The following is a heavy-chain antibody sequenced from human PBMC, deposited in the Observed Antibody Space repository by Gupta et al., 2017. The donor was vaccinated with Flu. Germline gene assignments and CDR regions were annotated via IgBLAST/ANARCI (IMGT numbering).Heavy chain of an antibody. CDR3: AKGVAATNGPVDH. V-gene: IGHV3-9*01. J-gene: IGHJ4*02. CDR2: ISWNSYII. CDR1: GFTFDDYA. D-gene: IGHD1-26*01. Sequence: EVQLVESGGGLVQPGKSLRLYCPVSGFTFDDYAMPWVRQIPGKGLEWVSGISWNSYIIGYADTVKGRCTISRDNAKNFLYLQMNSLRAEDTALYYCAKGVAATNGPVDHWGQGTLVTVSS.